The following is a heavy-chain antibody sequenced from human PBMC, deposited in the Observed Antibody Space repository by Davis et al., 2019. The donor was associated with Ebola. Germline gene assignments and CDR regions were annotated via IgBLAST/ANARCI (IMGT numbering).Heavy chain of an antibody. Sequence: PSETLSLTCTVSGGSIRSGGYYWSWIRQHPGKGLEWIGYIYYSGSTYYNPSLKSRVTISVDTSKNQFSLKVSSVTAADTAVYYCVRGFDILTGSDYWGQGTLVTVSS. V-gene: IGHV4-31*03. CDR1: GGSIRSGGYY. CDR3: VRGFDILTGSDY. J-gene: IGHJ4*02. CDR2: IYYSGST. D-gene: IGHD3-9*01.